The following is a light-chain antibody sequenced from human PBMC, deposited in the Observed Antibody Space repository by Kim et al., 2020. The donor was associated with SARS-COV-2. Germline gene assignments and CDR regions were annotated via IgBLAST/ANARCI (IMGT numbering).Light chain of an antibody. V-gene: IGKV3-15*01. J-gene: IGKJ4*01. Sequence: EIVMTQSPATLSVSPGERATLSCRASQSVSSNLAWYQQKPGQAPRLLIYGASTRATGIPARFSGSGSGTEFTLTISSLQSEDFAVYYWQQYNNWPLTFGGGTKVDIK. CDR3: QQYNNWPLT. CDR1: QSVSSN. CDR2: GAS.